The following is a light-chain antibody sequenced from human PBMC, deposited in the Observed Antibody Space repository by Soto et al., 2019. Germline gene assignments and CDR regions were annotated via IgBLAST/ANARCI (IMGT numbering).Light chain of an antibody. Sequence: EIVLTQSPATLSLSPGERATLSCRASQTVRSYLAWYQQKAGQAPRLLIYDASNRATGIPARFSGSGSGTDFTLTISSLEPKDFAVYYCQQRLSWPPTFGQGTRLDIK. CDR2: DAS. V-gene: IGKV3-11*01. CDR1: QTVRSY. CDR3: QQRLSWPPT. J-gene: IGKJ5*01.